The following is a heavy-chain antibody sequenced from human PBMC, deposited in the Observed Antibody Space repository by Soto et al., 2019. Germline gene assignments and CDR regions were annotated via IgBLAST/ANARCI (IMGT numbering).Heavy chain of an antibody. Sequence: GASVKVSCKASGYTFTSYAMHWVRQAPGQSHEWMGWINASNSDTTYKQKFQGRVTITRDTSTSTAYMELSSLRSEDTAVYYCASCPQNCITSSPCCLFFDYWGQGTLVTVSS. CDR3: ASCPQNCITSSPCCLFFDY. J-gene: IGHJ4*02. D-gene: IGHD3-10*01. CDR1: GYTFTSYA. V-gene: IGHV1-3*01. CDR2: INASNSDT.